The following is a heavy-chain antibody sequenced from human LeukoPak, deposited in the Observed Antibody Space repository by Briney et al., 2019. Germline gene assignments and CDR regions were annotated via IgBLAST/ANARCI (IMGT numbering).Heavy chain of an antibody. V-gene: IGHV3-74*01. J-gene: IGHJ4*02. CDR1: GFTFSSYW. CDR3: VRGNDYGGPHY. D-gene: IGHD4-23*01. Sequence: GGSLRLSCAVSGFTFSSYWMHWVRQAPGKGLVWVSRIGRDGSRINYADSVKGRFTISRDNGKNTLFLQMNSLRAEDAAVYYCVRGNDYGGPHYWGQGTLVTVSS. CDR2: IGRDGSRI.